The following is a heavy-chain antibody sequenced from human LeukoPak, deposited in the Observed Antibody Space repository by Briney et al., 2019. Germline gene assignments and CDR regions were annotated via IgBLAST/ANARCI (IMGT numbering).Heavy chain of an antibody. CDR3: ARITMVRPRYYYMDV. V-gene: IGHV1-69*13. D-gene: IGHD3-10*01. J-gene: IGHJ6*03. CDR2: IIPIFGTA. CDR1: GGTFSSYA. Sequence: SVKVSCKASGGTFSSYAISWVRQAPGQGLEWMGGIIPIFGTANYAQKLQGRVTITADESTSTAYMELSSLRSEDTAVYYCARITMVRPRYYYMDVWGKGTTVTVSS.